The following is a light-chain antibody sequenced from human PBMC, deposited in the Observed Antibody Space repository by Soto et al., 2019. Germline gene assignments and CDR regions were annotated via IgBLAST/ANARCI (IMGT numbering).Light chain of an antibody. Sequence: DIVMTQSPDSLAVSLGERATINCKSSQSVLYSSNNKNYLAWYQQKPGQPPKLLLYWASTRESGVTDRFSGSGSGTDFTLTNSSLQAEDVAVYYCQQYYSTLTWTFGQGTKVEIK. V-gene: IGKV4-1*01. CDR1: QSVLYSSNNKNY. J-gene: IGKJ1*01. CDR3: QQYYSTLTWT. CDR2: WAS.